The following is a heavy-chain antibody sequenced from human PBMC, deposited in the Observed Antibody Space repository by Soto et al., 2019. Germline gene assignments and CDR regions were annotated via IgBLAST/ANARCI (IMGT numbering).Heavy chain of an antibody. D-gene: IGHD2-15*01. CDR1: GGTFSSYA. V-gene: IGHV1-69*05. J-gene: IGHJ4*02. CDR3: ARAGRCSGGSCYHFDY. Sequence: QVQLVQSGAEVKKPGSSVKVSCKASGGTFSSYAISWVRQAPGQGLEWMGGIIPIFGTANYAQKFQGRVTITXXEXTXXAYMELSSLRSEDTAVYYCARAGRCSGGSCYHFDYWGQGTLVTVSS. CDR2: IIPIFGTA.